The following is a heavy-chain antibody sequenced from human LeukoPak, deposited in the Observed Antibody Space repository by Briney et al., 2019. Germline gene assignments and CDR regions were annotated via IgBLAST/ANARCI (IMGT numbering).Heavy chain of an antibody. D-gene: IGHD2-15*01. CDR1: GGSVSSYF. Sequence: SETLSLTCTVSGGSVSSYFWSWIRQPPGKGLEWIGYIYNNGNNNYNPSLKSRISISVDTSKNQISLKLSSVTAADTALYYRARYSWSASTPGSWFDPWGQGTLVTVSS. J-gene: IGHJ5*02. CDR3: ARYSWSASTPGSWFDP. V-gene: IGHV4-59*08. CDR2: IYNNGNN.